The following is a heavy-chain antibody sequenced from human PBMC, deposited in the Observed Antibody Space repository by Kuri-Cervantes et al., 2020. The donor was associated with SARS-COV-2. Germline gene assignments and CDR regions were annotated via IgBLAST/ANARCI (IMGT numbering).Heavy chain of an antibody. Sequence: GGSLRLSCAASGFTFSSYAMSWVRQAPGKGLEWVAVISYDGSNKYYADSGKGRFTISRDNSKNTLYLQMNSLRAEDTAVYYCARDEDYDNYYYYGMDVWGQGTTVTVSS. CDR1: GFTFSSYA. V-gene: IGHV3-30*07. CDR3: ARDEDYDNYYYYGMDV. J-gene: IGHJ6*02. CDR2: ISYDGSNK. D-gene: IGHD3-9*01.